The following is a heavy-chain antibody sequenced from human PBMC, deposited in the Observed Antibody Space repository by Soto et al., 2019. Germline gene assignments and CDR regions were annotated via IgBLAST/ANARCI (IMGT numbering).Heavy chain of an antibody. CDR1: GFTFGDYA. CDR2: IRSKAYGGTT. Sequence: GGSLRLSCTASGFTFGDYAMSWFRQAPGKGLEWVGFIRSKAYGGTTEYAASVKGRFTISRDDSKSIAYLQMNSLKTEDTAVYYCNGALGWLLFPTSFDYWGQGTLVTVSS. V-gene: IGHV3-49*03. J-gene: IGHJ4*02. D-gene: IGHD3-3*01. CDR3: NGALGWLLFPTSFDY.